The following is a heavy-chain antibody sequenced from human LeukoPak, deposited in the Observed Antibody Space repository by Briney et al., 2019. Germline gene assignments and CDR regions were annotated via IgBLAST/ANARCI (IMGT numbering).Heavy chain of an antibody. J-gene: IGHJ6*02. CDR2: ISSSSSYT. CDR1: GFTFSSYY. D-gene: IGHD4-17*01. CDR3: ARVMTTVTYYYYAMDV. V-gene: IGHV3-11*03. Sequence: GGSLRLSCAASGFTFSSYYMNWVRQAPGKGLEWVSYISSSSSYTNYADSVRGRFTISRDNAKKSLYLQMNSLRVEDTAVYYCARVMTTVTYYYYAMDVWGQGTTVTVSS.